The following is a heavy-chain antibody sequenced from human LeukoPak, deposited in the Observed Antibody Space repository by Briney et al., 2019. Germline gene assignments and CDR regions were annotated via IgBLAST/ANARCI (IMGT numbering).Heavy chain of an antibody. CDR2: IKHDESEK. CDR1: GLSFNSDW. D-gene: IGHD3-16*01. Sequence: GGSLRLSCAASGLSFNSDWMDWVRQAPGKGLEWVANIKHDESEKNYLDSVKGRFTISRDNARNSLYLQMNGLRVEDTAVYYCTRRLDDWGQGTLVTVSS. V-gene: IGHV3-7*01. CDR3: TRRLDD. J-gene: IGHJ4*02.